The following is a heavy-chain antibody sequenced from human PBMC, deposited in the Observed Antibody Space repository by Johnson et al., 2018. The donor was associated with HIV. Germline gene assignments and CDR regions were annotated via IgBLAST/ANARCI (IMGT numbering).Heavy chain of an antibody. D-gene: IGHD1-26*01. CDR2: ISGSADTI. CDR1: GFTFSDYY. J-gene: IGHJ3*02. V-gene: IGHV3-11*04. CDR3: ARDSERGFDI. Sequence: QVLLLESGGGLVKPGGSLRLSCAASGFTFSDYYMSWIRQAPGKGLEWVSYISGSADTIYYTDSVKGRFTISRDNAKNSLYLQMNSLRAEDTAVYYCARDSERGFDIWGQGTMVTVSS.